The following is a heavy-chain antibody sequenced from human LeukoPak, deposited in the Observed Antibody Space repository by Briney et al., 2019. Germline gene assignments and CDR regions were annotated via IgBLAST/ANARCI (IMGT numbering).Heavy chain of an antibody. CDR1: GDSIISTTSY. D-gene: IGHD6-13*01. J-gene: IGHJ5*02. CDR2: LYYNRDT. CDR3: ARFIAAAGRDNWFDP. Sequence: SETLSLTCTVSGDSIISTTSYWGWIRQLPGGGLECIGTLYYNRDTHYSPSLKSRVTISLDPSSNQLSLHLSSVTAADTAVYYCARFIAAAGRDNWFDPWGQGTLVTVSS. V-gene: IGHV4-39*07.